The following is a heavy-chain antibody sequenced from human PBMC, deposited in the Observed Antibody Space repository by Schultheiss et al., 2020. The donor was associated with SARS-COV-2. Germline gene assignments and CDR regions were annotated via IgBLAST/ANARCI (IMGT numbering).Heavy chain of an antibody. CDR1: GGSFSGYY. D-gene: IGHD3-16*02. CDR2: IYYSGST. CDR3: ARGVSEGGVYVWGSYRSYGMDV. V-gene: IGHV4-59*01. Sequence: SQTLSLTCAVYGGSFSGYYWSWIRQPPGKGLEWIGYIYYSGSTNYNPSLKSRVTISVDTSKNQFSLKLSSVTAADTAVYYCARGVSEGGVYVWGSYRSYGMDVWGQGTTVTVSS. J-gene: IGHJ6*02.